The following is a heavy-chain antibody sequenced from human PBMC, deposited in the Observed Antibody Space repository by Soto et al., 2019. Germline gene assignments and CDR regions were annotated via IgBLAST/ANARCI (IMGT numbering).Heavy chain of an antibody. CDR2: IKQDGSEK. CDR1: GFTFSSYW. CDR3: ARDDPSYCSGGSCCALCAFDI. V-gene: IGHV3-7*01. D-gene: IGHD2-15*01. Sequence: PGGSLRLSCAVSGFTFSSYWMSWVRQAPGKGLEWVANIKQDGSEKYYVDSVKGRFTISRDNAKNSLYLQMNSLRAEDTAVYYCARDDPSYCSGGSCCALCAFDIWGQGTMVNVS. J-gene: IGHJ3*02.